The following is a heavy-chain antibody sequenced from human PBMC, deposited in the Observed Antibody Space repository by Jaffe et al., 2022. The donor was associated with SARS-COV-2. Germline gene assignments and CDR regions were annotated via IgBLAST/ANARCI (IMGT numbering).Heavy chain of an antibody. CDR3: ARRQRTTVTTEFDY. CDR1: GGSFSGYY. J-gene: IGHJ4*02. V-gene: IGHV4-34*01. CDR2: INHSGST. D-gene: IGHD4-17*01. Sequence: QVQLQQWGAGLLKPSETLSLTCAVYGGSFSGYYWSWIRQPPGKGLEWIGEINHSGSTNYNPSLKSRVTISVDTSKNQFSLKLSSVTAADTAVYYCARRQRTTVTTEFDYWGQGTLVTVSS.